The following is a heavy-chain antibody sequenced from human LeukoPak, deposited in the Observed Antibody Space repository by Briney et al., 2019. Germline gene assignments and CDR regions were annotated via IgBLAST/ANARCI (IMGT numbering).Heavy chain of an antibody. CDR2: IYYSGST. CDR1: GGSISSYY. CDR3: ARDIGYYDSSGYYDY. V-gene: IGHV4-59*01. D-gene: IGHD3-22*01. J-gene: IGHJ4*02. Sequence: SETLSLTCTVSGGSISSYYWSWIRQPPGKGLEWIGYIYYSGSTNYNPSLKSRVTISVDTPKNQFSLKLSSVTAADTAVYYCARDIGYYDSSGYYDYWGQGTLVTVSS.